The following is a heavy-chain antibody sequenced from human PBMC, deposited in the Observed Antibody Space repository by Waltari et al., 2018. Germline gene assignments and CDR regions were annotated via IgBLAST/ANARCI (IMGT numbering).Heavy chain of an antibody. CDR2: IHQRGSN. V-gene: IGHV4-34*04. J-gene: IGHJ4*02. CDR3: ARGRNYTGHLPDY. Sequence: QVLLQQWGAGLLKPSETLSLTCAVYGGSFSGYYWTWIRQPPGKGLAWIGEIHQRGSNTNNPSLKSRCTMSVDTSKNQFSLNLSSVTAAETAVYYCARGRNYTGHLPDYWGQGNMVTVSS. D-gene: IGHD1-7*01. CDR1: GGSFSGYY.